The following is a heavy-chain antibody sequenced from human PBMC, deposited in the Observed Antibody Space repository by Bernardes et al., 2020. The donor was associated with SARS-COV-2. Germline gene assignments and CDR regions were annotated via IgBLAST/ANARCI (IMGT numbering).Heavy chain of an antibody. Sequence: SETLSLTCTVSGGSISSSRYYWGWVLHPPGKGLEWTGSIYYSGSTYYNPSLKSRVTISVDTSKNQFSLKLSSVTAADMTVYYCARHGTGITSFGVGNRYGMGVWGQGTAVTDS. CDR3: ARHGTGITSFGVGNRYGMGV. J-gene: IGHJ6*02. CDR2: IYYSGST. D-gene: IGHD3-3*01. V-gene: IGHV4-39*01. CDR1: GGSISSSRYY.